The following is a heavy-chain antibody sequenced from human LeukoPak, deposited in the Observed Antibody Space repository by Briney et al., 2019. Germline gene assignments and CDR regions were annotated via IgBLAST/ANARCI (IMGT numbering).Heavy chain of an antibody. CDR1: GFTFSSYG. V-gene: IGHV3-33*06. CDR3: AKGAYGGNSVWYYNYYMDV. J-gene: IGHJ6*03. D-gene: IGHD4-23*01. CDR2: IWYDGSNK. Sequence: GGSLRLSCAASGFTFSSYGMHWVRQAPGKGLEWVAVIWYDGSNKYYADSVKGRFTISRDNSKNTLYLQMNSLRAEGTAVYYCAKGAYGGNSVWYYNYYMDVWGKGTTVTVSS.